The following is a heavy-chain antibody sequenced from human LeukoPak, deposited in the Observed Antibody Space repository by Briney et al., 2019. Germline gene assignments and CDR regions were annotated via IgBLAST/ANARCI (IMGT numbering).Heavy chain of an antibody. CDR3: AREPAYCSSTSCYAPDAFDI. J-gene: IGHJ3*02. CDR2: ISSSSSTI. D-gene: IGHD2-2*01. CDR1: GFTFSSYS. V-gene: IGHV3-48*02. Sequence: PGGSLGLSCAASGFTFSSYSMNWVRQAPGKGLEWVSYISSSSSTIYYADSVKGRFTISRDNAKNSLYLQMNSLRDEDTAVYYCAREPAYCSSTSCYAPDAFDIWGQGTMVTVSS.